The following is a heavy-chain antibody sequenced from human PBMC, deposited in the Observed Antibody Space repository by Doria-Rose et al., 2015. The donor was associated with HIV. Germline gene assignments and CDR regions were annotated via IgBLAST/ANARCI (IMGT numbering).Heavy chain of an antibody. V-gene: IGHV3-30-3*01. Sequence: QVQLQESGGGVVQPGRSLRLSCAASGFTFSSYAMHWVRQAPGKGLEWLALASYDGNNKYYADSVKGRFTISRDNSKNTLYLQMNSLRPEDTAVYYCARDRDYSGYDYMDVWGKGTTVTVSS. CDR2: ASYDGNNK. CDR3: ARDRDYSGYDYMDV. J-gene: IGHJ6*03. CDR1: GFTFSSYA. D-gene: IGHD1-26*01.